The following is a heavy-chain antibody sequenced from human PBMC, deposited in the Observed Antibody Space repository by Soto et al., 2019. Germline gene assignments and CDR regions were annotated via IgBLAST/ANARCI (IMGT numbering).Heavy chain of an antibody. CDR1: GYRFPSAW. CDR3: ARHSGYYDRSGYSNWVDP. V-gene: IGHV5-10-1*01. J-gene: IGHJ5*02. CDR2: IDPSDSYT. D-gene: IGHD3-22*01. Sequence: GAALKLSCIGSGYRFPSAWISWVRQMHGQGLEWMGRIDPSDSYTNYSPSFQGHVTISADKSISTAYLQWSSLKASDTAMYYCARHSGYYDRSGYSNWVDPWGQGTLVTVSS.